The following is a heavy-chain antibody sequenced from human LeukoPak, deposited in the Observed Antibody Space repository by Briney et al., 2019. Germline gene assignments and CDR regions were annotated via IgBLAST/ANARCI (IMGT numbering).Heavy chain of an antibody. J-gene: IGHJ3*02. CDR3: ARVYCSSTSCNAFDI. D-gene: IGHD2-2*01. V-gene: IGHV4-4*07. Sequence: SEALSLTCTVSGGSISSYYWSWIRQPAGKGLEWIGRIYTSGSTNYNPSLKSRVTMSVDTSKNQFSLKLSSVTAADTAVYYRARVYCSSTSCNAFDIWGQGTMVTVSS. CDR1: GGSISSYY. CDR2: IYTSGST.